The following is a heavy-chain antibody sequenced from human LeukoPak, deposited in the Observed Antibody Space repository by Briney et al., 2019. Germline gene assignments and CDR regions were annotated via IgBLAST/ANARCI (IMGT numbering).Heavy chain of an antibody. CDR2: IYHSGST. V-gene: IGHV4-30-2*01. CDR1: GGSISSGGYS. Sequence: PSETLSLTCAVSGGSISSGGYSWSWIRQPPGKGLEWIGYIYHSGSTHYNPSLKSRVTISVDRSKNQFSLKLSSVTAADTAVYYCARGLSYDFWSGYPNSNWFDPWGQGTLVTVSS. CDR3: ARGLSYDFWSGYPNSNWFDP. D-gene: IGHD3-3*01. J-gene: IGHJ5*02.